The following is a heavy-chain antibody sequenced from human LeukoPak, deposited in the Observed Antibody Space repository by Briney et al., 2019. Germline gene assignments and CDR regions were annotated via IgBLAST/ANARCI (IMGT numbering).Heavy chain of an antibody. CDR1: EYTFTGYY. V-gene: IGHV1-2*02. Sequence: ASVKVTCKASEYTFTGYYMHWVRQAPGQGLEWMGWINPNSGGPKYAQKFQDRVTMTRDTSISTAYMELSRLTSDDTAVYYCARGGLRLGLDAFDIWGQGTMATVSS. J-gene: IGHJ3*02. CDR2: INPNSGGP. CDR3: ARGGLRLGLDAFDI. D-gene: IGHD6-19*01.